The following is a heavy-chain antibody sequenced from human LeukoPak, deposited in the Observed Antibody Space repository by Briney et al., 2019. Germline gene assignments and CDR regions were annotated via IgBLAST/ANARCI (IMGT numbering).Heavy chain of an antibody. D-gene: IGHD6-25*01. CDR1: GFTFSSYA. J-gene: IGHJ4*02. CDR2: ISYDGSNK. V-gene: IGHV3-30*04. CDR3: AKGSGTAEEF. Sequence: GGSLRLSCAASGFTFSSYAMHWVRQAPGKGLEWVAVISYDGSNKYYADSVKGRFTISRDNSKNTLYLQMNSLRAEDTAVYYCAKGSGTAEEFWGQGTLVTVSS.